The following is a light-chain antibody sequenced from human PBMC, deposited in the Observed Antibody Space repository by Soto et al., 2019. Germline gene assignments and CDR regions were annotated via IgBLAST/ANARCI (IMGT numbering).Light chain of an antibody. J-gene: IGKJ3*01. CDR2: DAS. CDR1: QGISNS. Sequence: DIQMTQSPSSLSASVGDTITITCRASQGISNSLNWYQLKPGEAPKLLIYDASNLATGVPSRFRGSGSGTHFTFTVSSLQTEDIATYYCHQYNNDPFTFGPGTKVDLK. CDR3: HQYNNDPFT. V-gene: IGKV1-33*01.